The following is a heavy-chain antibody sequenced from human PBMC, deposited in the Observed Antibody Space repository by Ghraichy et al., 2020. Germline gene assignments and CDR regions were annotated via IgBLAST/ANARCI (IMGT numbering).Heavy chain of an antibody. V-gene: IGHV3-48*02. CDR3: ARGATVVRCFYYDGMDV. CDR1: GFTFSSYS. CDR2: ITSSSRTK. D-gene: IGHD4-23*01. J-gene: IGHJ6*02. Sequence: GGSLRLSCVGSGFTFSSYSMNWVRQSPGKGLEWVSYITSSSRTKSYADSVKGRFTISRDNAQNSLYLQMNSLRDEDTAVYYCARGATVVRCFYYDGMDVWGQGTTVTVSS.